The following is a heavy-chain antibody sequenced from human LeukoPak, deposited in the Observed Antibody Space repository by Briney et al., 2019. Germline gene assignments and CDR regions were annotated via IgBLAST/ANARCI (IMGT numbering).Heavy chain of an antibody. D-gene: IGHD3-22*01. CDR1: GYTFTSYY. CDR3: ASGRGGYCYDSSGYYDY. Sequence: ASVKVSCKASGYTFTSYYMHWVRQAPGQGLEWMGWISAYNGNTNYAQKLQGRVTMTTDTSTSTAYMELRSLRSDDTAVYYCASGRGGYCYDSSGYYDYWGQGTLVTVSS. V-gene: IGHV1-18*04. J-gene: IGHJ4*02. CDR2: ISAYNGNT.